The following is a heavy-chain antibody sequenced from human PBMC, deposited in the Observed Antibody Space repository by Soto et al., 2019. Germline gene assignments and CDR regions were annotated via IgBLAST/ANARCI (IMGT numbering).Heavy chain of an antibody. CDR3: VRDVVDPTVETNDILRAFDI. Sequence: GGSLRLSCAASGLTFSGFWMHWVRQGPGKGLEWVSRINADGSARSHAASVRGRFTISRDNSDNTMYLQMNSLRVDDTAMYYCVRDVVDPTVETNDILRAFDIWGQGTMVTVSS. V-gene: IGHV3-74*01. D-gene: IGHD4-4*01. CDR1: GLTFSGFW. J-gene: IGHJ3*02. CDR2: INADGSAR.